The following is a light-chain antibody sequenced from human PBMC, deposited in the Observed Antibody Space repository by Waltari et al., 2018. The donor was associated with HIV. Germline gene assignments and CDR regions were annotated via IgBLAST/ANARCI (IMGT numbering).Light chain of an antibody. CDR1: HSVLDSSDNKNY. CDR2: WAS. J-gene: IGKJ1*01. CDR3: QQYYDKPPT. Sequence: TVMSPSLHPLCLSLCERATLSFHSRHSVLDSSDNKNYLAWYQQKPGQPPKLLIYWASTRESGVPERFSGSGSGTDFSLTITSLQAEDVAVYYCQQYYDKPPTFGRGTKVEIK. V-gene: IGKV4-1*01.